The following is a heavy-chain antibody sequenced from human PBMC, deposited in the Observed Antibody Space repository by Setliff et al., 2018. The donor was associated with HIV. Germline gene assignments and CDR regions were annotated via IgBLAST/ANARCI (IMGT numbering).Heavy chain of an antibody. CDR1: GYSFARYG. V-gene: IGHV1-18*01. D-gene: IGHD6-19*01. CDR2: ISGFNGNT. Sequence: ASVKVSCKASGYSFARYGLSWVRQAPGQGLEWMGWISGFNGNTKYAQSFQDRVAMTSETATSTAYMEMRSLRSDDTAEYFCARVPYRSAWFSGGHDAFDVWGQGTMVTVSS. CDR3: ARVPYRSAWFSGGHDAFDV. J-gene: IGHJ3*01.